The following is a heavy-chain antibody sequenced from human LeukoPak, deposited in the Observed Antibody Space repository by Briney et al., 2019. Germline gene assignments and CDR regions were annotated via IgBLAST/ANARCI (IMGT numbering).Heavy chain of an antibody. CDR2: IRSKANTYAT. CDR3: AYGGDTLFTY. D-gene: IGHD2-21*02. V-gene: IGHV3-73*01. J-gene: IGHJ4*02. CDR1: GFTFSGST. Sequence: GGSLKLSCAASGFTFSGSTMHWVRQASGKGLEWVGRIRSKANTYATGYAASVKGRFRISRDDSNNTAYLQMSSLKTEDTAVYYCAYGGDTLFTYWGQGILVTVSS.